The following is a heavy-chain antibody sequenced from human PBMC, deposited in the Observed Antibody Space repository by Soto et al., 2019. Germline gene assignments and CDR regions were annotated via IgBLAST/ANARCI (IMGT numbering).Heavy chain of an antibody. V-gene: IGHV4-31*03. J-gene: IGHJ6*02. Sequence: SETLSHTCTVSGGSISSGGYYWSWIRQHPGKGLEWIGYIYYSGSTYYNPSLKSRVTISVDTSKNQFSLKLSSVTAADTAVYYCARATGAYYCMDVWGQGTRDSVSS. D-gene: IGHD3-10*01. CDR1: GGSISSGGYY. CDR3: ARATGAYYCMDV. CDR2: IYYSGST.